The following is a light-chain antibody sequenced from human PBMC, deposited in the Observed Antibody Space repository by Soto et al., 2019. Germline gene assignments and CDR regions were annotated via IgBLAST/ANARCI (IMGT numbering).Light chain of an antibody. CDR3: QQYSSWVGT. CDR1: QSVRSN. CDR2: GAS. J-gene: IGKJ1*01. Sequence: ETVLTQSPATLPVSPGERATLSCRASQSVRSNLAWYQQKPGQAPRLLIYGASTRATGVPARFSGSGSGTEFTLTINSLQSEDFALYYCQQYSSWVGTFGQGTKGDMK. V-gene: IGKV3-15*01.